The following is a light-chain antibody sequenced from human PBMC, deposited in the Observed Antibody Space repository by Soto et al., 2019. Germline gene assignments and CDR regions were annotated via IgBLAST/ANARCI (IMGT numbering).Light chain of an antibody. V-gene: IGKV3-20*01. J-gene: IGKJ1*01. CDR2: GAS. CDR3: QQYESSWT. CDR1: QSISSTF. Sequence: EIVLTQSPGTPSLSPGERATLSCRASQSISSTFLAWYQHKPGQAPKVVMYGASRRATGIPDRFSGSGSGTDFTLTISRLEPEDFAVYYCQQYESSWTFGQGTKVEMK.